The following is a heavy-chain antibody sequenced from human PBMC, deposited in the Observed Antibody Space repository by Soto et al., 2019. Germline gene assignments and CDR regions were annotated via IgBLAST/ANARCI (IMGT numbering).Heavy chain of an antibody. Sequence: KDSRGSKGSKSLMSLRQENGQGLEWMGAINPIFGTANYAQKFQGRVTITADESTSTAYMELSSLRSEDTAVYYCARDRGIYYDSSGYYWFDYWGQATLV. CDR2: INPIFGTA. J-gene: IGHJ4*02. CDR3: ARDRGIYYDSSGYYWFDY. D-gene: IGHD3-22*01. V-gene: IGHV1-69*01. CDR1: RGSKGSKS.